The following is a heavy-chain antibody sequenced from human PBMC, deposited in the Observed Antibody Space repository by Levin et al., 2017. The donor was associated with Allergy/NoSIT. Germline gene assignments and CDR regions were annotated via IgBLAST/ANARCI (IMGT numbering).Heavy chain of an antibody. J-gene: IGHJ4*02. CDR2: ISSSSSTI. CDR3: ARIYCTSTSCYDGVDY. D-gene: IGHD2-2*01. CDR1: GFTFSSYS. Sequence: GGSLRLSCAASGFTFSSYSMNWVRQAPGKGLEWVSYISSSSSTIYYADSVKGRFTISRDNAKKSLYLQMNSLRAEDTAVYYCARIYCTSTSCYDGVDYWGQGTLVTVSS. V-gene: IGHV3-48*01.